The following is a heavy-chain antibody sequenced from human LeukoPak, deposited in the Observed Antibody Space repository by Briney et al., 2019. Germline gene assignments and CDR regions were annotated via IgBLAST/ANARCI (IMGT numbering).Heavy chain of an antibody. CDR2: IRGSGDRT. J-gene: IGHJ6*03. V-gene: IGHV3-23*01. Sequence: SGGSLRLSCAASEFSFSSYSMNWVRQAPGKGLEWVSAIRGSGDRTHYADSVKGRFTISRDNSKNTLYLQMNSLRAEDTAVYYCAKDSKIVGATFRSYHYMDVWGKGTAVTVSS. CDR1: EFSFSSYS. CDR3: AKDSKIVGATFRSYHYMDV. D-gene: IGHD1-26*01.